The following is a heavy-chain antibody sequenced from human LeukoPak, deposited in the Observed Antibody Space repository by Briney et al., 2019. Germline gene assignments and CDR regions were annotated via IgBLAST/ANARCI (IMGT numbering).Heavy chain of an antibody. V-gene: IGHV1-8*02. CDR3: ARGGQRDPVAGIDY. CDR2: MNPNSGNT. J-gene: IGHJ4*02. CDR1: GYTFTSYG. Sequence: GASVKVSCKASGYTFTSYGISWVRQATGQGLEWMGWMNPNSGNTGYAQKFQGRVTMTRNTSISTAYMELSSLRSEDTAVYYCARGGQRDPVAGIDYWGQGTLVTVSS. D-gene: IGHD6-19*01.